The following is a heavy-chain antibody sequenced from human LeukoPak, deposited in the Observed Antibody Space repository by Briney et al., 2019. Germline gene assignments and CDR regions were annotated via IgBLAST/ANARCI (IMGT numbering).Heavy chain of an antibody. CDR3: AREWRRGLYRD. CDR1: GGSFSGYH. Sequence: SETLSLTCAVYGGSFSGYHWSWIRQPPGKELEWIGEINHSGSTNYNPSLKSRVTISVDTSKNQFSLKLSSVTAADTAVYYCAREWRRGLYRDWGQGTLVTVSS. J-gene: IGHJ4*02. CDR2: INHSGST. D-gene: IGHD3/OR15-3a*01. V-gene: IGHV4-34*01.